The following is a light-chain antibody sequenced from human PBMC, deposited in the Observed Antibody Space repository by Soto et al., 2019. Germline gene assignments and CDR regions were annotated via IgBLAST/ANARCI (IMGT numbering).Light chain of an antibody. CDR3: QQYGNGNSPRYS. V-gene: IGKV3-20*01. J-gene: IGKJ2*03. CDR2: GTS. CDR1: QSVSSNY. Sequence: ELVLTQSPGTLSLSLGDRATLSCRASQSVSSNYLAWYQQKPGQAPRLLIYGTSSRATGIPDRFSGGGSGTDFTLSISRLEPEDFAVYYCQQYGNGNSPRYSFGQGTRLEIK.